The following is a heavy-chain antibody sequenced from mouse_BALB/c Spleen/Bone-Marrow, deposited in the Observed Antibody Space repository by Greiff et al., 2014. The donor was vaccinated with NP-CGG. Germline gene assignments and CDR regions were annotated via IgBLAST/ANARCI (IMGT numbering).Heavy chain of an antibody. CDR3: ARSGNVRNAMDY. D-gene: IGHD1-1*01. CDR2: ISTYYGDT. V-gene: IGHV1S137*01. Sequence: VQLQQSGAELVRPGVSVKISCKGSGYTFTNNAIHWVKQSRAKSLEWIGIISTYYGDTTYNQKFKGKATMTVDKSSSTAYLKLARPTSEDSAIYYCARSGNVRNAMDYWGQGTSVTVSS. J-gene: IGHJ4*01. CDR1: GYTFTNNA.